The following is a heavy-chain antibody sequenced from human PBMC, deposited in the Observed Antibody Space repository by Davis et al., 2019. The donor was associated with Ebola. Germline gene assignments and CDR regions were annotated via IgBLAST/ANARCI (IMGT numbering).Heavy chain of an antibody. J-gene: IGHJ5*02. D-gene: IGHD2-2*01. CDR3: ARDTSAWFDP. Sequence: ASVKVSCKASGYTFNTYYIHWVRQAPGQGLEWMGIINPSGGSTTYAQKFQGRVTMTRDTSTSTAYMELSSLRSEDTAVYYCARDTSAWFDPWGQGTLVTVSS. CDR1: GYTFNTYY. V-gene: IGHV1-46*02. CDR2: INPSGGST.